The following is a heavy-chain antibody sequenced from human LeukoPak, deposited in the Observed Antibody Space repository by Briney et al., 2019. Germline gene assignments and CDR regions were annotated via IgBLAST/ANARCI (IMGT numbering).Heavy chain of an antibody. CDR1: GGSISSSNW. V-gene: IGHV4-4*02. CDR3: ASTNYGSGSSDAFDI. CDR2: IYHSGST. J-gene: IGHJ3*02. Sequence: KSSETLSLTCAVSGGSISSSNWWSWVRQPPGKGLEWIGEIYHSGSTNYNPSLKSRVTISVDKSKNQFSLKLSSVAAADTAVYYCASTNYGSGSSDAFDIWGQGTMVTVSS. D-gene: IGHD3-10*01.